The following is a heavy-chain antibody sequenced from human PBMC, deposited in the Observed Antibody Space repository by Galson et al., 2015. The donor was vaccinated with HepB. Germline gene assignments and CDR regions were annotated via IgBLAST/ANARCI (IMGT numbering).Heavy chain of an antibody. J-gene: IGHJ4*02. CDR3: AQLGTGY. Sequence: SLRLSCAASGFSVYSSYMNWVRQAPGKGLEWVSLIYSSSSSTNYADFVRGRFTISRDTSKNTVYLQMSRLRADDTAMYYCAQLGTGYWGQGTLVTVSS. V-gene: IGHV3-53*01. D-gene: IGHD6-13*01. CDR2: IYSSSSST. CDR1: GFSVYSSY.